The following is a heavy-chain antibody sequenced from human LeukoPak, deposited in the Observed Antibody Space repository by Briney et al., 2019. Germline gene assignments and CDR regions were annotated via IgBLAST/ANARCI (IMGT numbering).Heavy chain of an antibody. CDR2: FDSEDGET. CDR1: GHTLTELS. CDR3: ATGGGGIGYFQH. D-gene: IGHD3-16*01. Sequence: GASVKVSCKVSGHTLTELSMHWVRQAPGKGLEGMGGFDSEDGETMYAQKFQGRVTMTEDTSTGTAYMELSSLTSEDTAVYYCATGGGGIGYFQHWGQGTLVTVSS. V-gene: IGHV1-24*01. J-gene: IGHJ1*01.